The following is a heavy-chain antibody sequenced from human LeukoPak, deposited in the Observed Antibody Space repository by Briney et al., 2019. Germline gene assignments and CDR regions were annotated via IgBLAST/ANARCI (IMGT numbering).Heavy chain of an antibody. V-gene: IGHV3-23*01. J-gene: IGHJ3*02. Sequence: PGGSLRLSCAAPGFTFSSYAMSWVRQAPGKGLEWVSAISGSGGSTYYADSVKGRFTISRDNSKNTLYLQMNSLRAEDTAVYYCAKGTYQQDAFDIWGQGTMVTVSS. CDR3: AKGTYQQDAFDI. CDR2: ISGSGGST. CDR1: GFTFSSYA.